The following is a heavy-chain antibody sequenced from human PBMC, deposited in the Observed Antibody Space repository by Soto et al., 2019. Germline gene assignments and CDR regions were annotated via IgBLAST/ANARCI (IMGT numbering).Heavy chain of an antibody. J-gene: IGHJ4*02. CDR2: IRNKANSYTT. CDR3: VAYSSGRSDY. Sequence: EVQLVESGGGLVQPGGSLRLSCAASGFTFSDHYMDWVRQAPGKGLEWVGRIRNKANSYTTDHAASVKGRFTISRDDSRNSLYLQMTTRKTEDTDGYYCVAYSSGRSDYWGQGTLVTVSS. CDR1: GFTFSDHY. D-gene: IGHD5-18*01. V-gene: IGHV3-72*01.